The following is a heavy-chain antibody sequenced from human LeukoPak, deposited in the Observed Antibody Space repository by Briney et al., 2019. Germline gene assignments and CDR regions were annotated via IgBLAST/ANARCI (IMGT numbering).Heavy chain of an antibody. D-gene: IGHD1-26*01. Sequence: PSETLSLTCTVSGGSISSYYWSWIRQPAGKGLEWIGRIYTSGSTNYNPSLKSRVTISVDKSKNQFSLKLSSVTAADTAVYYCATYGKSYSGSYYDYMDVCGKGTTVTVSS. CDR1: GGSISSYY. V-gene: IGHV4-4*07. CDR2: IYTSGST. J-gene: IGHJ6*03. CDR3: ATYGKSYSGSYYDYMDV.